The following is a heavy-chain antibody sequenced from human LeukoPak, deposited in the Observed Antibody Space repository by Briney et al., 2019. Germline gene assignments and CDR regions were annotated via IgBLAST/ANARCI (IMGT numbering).Heavy chain of an antibody. CDR1: GFTFSSYS. CDR3: ANGVRGVMALYYYYGMDV. J-gene: IGHJ6*02. D-gene: IGHD3-10*01. Sequence: GGSLRLSCAASGFTFSSYSMNWVRQAPGKGLEWVSSISSSSSYIYYADSVKGRFTISRDNSKNTLYLQMNSLRAEDTAVYYCANGVRGVMALYYYYGMDVWGQGTTVTVSS. V-gene: IGHV3-21*01. CDR2: ISSSSSYI.